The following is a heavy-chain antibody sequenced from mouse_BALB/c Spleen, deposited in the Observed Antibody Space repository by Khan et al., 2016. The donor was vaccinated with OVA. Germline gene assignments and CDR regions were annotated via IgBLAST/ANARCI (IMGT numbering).Heavy chain of an antibody. D-gene: IGHD1-1*01. CDR2: IYPGNSDT. V-gene: IGHV1-5*01. CDR1: GYIFTDYL. Sequence: VQLQQSGTVLARPGASVRMSCKASGYIFTDYLMHWVKQRPGQGLEWIGSIYPGNSDTNYNQKFKAKAKLTALPSASTAYMDLSSRTNEDSAVYYCTRAGYGAFAFWGQGTLVTVSA. CDR3: TRAGYGAFAF. J-gene: IGHJ3*01.